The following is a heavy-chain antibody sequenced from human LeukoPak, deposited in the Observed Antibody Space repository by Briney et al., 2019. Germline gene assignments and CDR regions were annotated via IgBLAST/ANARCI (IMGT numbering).Heavy chain of an antibody. CDR3: TRDSSVPAAMPQYFDY. J-gene: IGHJ4*02. D-gene: IGHD2-2*01. CDR1: GFTFSSYA. Sequence: GGSLRLSCAASGFTFSSYAMHWVRQAPGKGLEWVAVISYDGSNKYYADSVKGRFTISRDNSKNTLYLQMNSLRAEDTAVYYCTRDSSVPAAMPQYFDYWGQGTLVTVSS. V-gene: IGHV3-30*04. CDR2: ISYDGSNK.